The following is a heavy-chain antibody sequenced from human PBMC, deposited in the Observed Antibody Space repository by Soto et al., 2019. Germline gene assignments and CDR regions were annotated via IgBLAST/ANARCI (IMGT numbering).Heavy chain of an antibody. CDR2: IYHSGST. J-gene: IGHJ6*02. CDR1: GGSISSGGYS. D-gene: IGHD6-13*01. CDR3: ASGGRYSSYYYYGMDV. V-gene: IGHV4-30-2*01. Sequence: LSLTCAVSGGSISSGGYSWSWIRQPPGKGLEWIGYIYHSGSTYYNPSLKSRVTISVDTSKNQFSLKLSSVTAADTAVYYCASGGRYSSYYYYGMDVWGQGTTVTVSS.